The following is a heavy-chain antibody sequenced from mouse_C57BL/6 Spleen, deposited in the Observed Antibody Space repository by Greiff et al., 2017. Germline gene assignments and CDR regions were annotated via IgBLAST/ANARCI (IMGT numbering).Heavy chain of an antibody. V-gene: IGHV1-61*01. J-gene: IGHJ1*03. Sequence: QVQLQQPGAELVRPGSSVKLSCKASGYTFTSYWMDWVKQRPGQGLEWIGNIYPSDSETHYNQKFKDKATLTVDKSSSTAYMQLSSLTSEDSAVYYCARDTTVGARGYCDVWGTGTTVTVSS. CDR1: GYTFTSYW. CDR2: IYPSDSET. CDR3: ARDTTVGARGYCDV. D-gene: IGHD1-1*01.